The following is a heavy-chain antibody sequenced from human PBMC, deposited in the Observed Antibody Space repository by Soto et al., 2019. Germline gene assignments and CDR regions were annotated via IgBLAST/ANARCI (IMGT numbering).Heavy chain of an antibody. CDR1: GFTFATAW. CDR3: TTVRGPTITMVRGVNFDP. V-gene: IGHV3-15*07. J-gene: IGHJ5*02. Sequence: GGSLRLSCAASGFTFATAWINWVRQAPGKGLEWVGRIKSKTDGGTPDFAAPVRGRFAISRDDSKNTLYLQMNSLKTEDTAVYYCTTVRGPTITMVRGVNFDPWGQGTLVTVSS. CDR2: IKSKTDGGTP. D-gene: IGHD3-10*01.